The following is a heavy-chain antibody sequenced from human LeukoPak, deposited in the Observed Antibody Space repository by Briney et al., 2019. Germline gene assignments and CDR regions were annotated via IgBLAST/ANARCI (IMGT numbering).Heavy chain of an antibody. CDR1: GFSFTNYA. Sequence: GGSLRLSCAASGFSFTNYAMAWVRQAPGKGLEWVSSISGSGVSTYSADSVKGRFTVSRDNSKNTLNLQMSSLGADDTAIYYCAKISGRYSSASYDYWGQGTLVTVSS. D-gene: IGHD2-15*01. J-gene: IGHJ4*02. V-gene: IGHV3-23*01. CDR3: AKISGRYSSASYDY. CDR2: ISGSGVST.